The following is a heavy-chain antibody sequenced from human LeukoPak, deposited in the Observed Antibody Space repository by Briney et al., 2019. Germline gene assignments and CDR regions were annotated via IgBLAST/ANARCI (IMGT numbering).Heavy chain of an antibody. J-gene: IGHJ4*02. D-gene: IGHD2/OR15-2a*01. CDR3: ANPELLWNY. CDR1: GFTFSSYA. V-gene: IGHV3-23*01. CDR2: ISGSGGST. Sequence: GGSLRLSCAASGFTFSSYAMSGVRQAPGKGLEGVSAISGSGGSTYYAASVKGRFTISRDNSKNTLYLQMNSLRAEDTAVYYCANPELLWNYWGQGTLVTVSS.